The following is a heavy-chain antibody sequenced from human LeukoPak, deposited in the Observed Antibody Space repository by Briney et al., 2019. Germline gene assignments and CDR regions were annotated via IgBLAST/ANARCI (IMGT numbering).Heavy chain of an antibody. D-gene: IGHD3-3*01. CDR1: GFSLSSYA. J-gene: IGHJ4*02. CDR3: ARDLYADFWSGSVFDY. Sequence: GGSLRLSCEASGFSLSSYATSWVRQAPGKGLEWVSGIRGCGGNTFYAGCVKGLFTISRDISKNTLYLQMSSLRAGDTAVYYCARDLYADFWSGSVFDYWGRGTLVTVSS. CDR2: IRGCGGNT. V-gene: IGHV3-23*01.